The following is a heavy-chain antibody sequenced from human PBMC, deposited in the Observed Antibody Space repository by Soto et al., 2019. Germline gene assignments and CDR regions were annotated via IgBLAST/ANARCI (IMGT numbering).Heavy chain of an antibody. D-gene: IGHD2-15*01. CDR1: GFTFSSYW. CDR2: INSHVSST. J-gene: IGHJ4*02. Sequence: EVQLLESGGGLVQPGGSLRLSCAASGFTFSSYWMHWFRQAPGKGLVWVSRINSHVSSTSYADSVKGRFTISRDNAKNTLYLQMHSLRAEDTAVYYCVRTSLVVAAATREDYCGKGTMVTVSS. CDR3: VRTSLVVAAATREDY. V-gene: IGHV3-74*01.